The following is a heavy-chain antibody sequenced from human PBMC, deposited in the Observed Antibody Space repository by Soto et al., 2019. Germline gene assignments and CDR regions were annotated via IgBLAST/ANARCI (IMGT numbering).Heavy chain of an antibody. D-gene: IGHD4-4*01. CDR2: IGTAGDT. J-gene: IGHJ6*02. V-gene: IGHV3-13*01. CDR1: GFTFSSYD. CDR3: ARGIYSNYGYYYYGMDV. Sequence: GGSLRLSCAASGFTFSSYDMHWVRQATGKGLEWVSAIGTAGDTYYPGSVKGRFTISRENAKNSLYLQMNSLRAGDTAVYYCARGIYSNYGYYYYGMDVWGQGTTVTVSS.